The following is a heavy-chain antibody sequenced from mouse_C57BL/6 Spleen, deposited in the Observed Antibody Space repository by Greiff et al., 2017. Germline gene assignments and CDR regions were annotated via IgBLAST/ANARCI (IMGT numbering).Heavy chain of an antibody. D-gene: IGHD1-1*01. CDR2: IYPRDGST. CDR1: GYTFTSYD. Sequence: QVQLQQSGPELVKPGASVKLSCKASGYTFTSYDINWVKQRPGQGLEWIGWIYPRDGSTKYNEKFKGKATLTVDTSSSTAYMERHSLPSEDSAVYFGAGYDGGSSYENWYVDVWGTGTTVTVSS. V-gene: IGHV1-85*01. J-gene: IGHJ1*03. CDR3: AGYDGGSSYENWYVDV.